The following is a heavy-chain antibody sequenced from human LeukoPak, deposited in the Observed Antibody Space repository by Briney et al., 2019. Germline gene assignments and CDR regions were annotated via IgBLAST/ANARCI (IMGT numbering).Heavy chain of an antibody. CDR1: GGTFSSYA. Sequence: GAPVKVSCKASGGTFSSYAISWVRQAPGQGLEWMGRIIPIFGTANYAQKFQGRVTITTDESTSTAYMELSSLRSEDTAVYYCARDARFYYDSSGYYFDYWGQGTLVTVSS. V-gene: IGHV1-69*05. J-gene: IGHJ4*02. CDR3: ARDARFYYDSSGYYFDY. CDR2: IIPIFGTA. D-gene: IGHD3-22*01.